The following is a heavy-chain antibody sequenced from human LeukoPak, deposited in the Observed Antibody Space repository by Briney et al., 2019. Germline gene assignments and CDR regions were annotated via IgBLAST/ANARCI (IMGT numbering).Heavy chain of an antibody. D-gene: IGHD6-13*01. V-gene: IGHV4-34*01. CDR2: INHSGST. J-gene: IGHJ4*02. Sequence: PSETLSLTCAVYGGSFSGYYWSWIRQPPGKGLEWIGEINHSGSTNYNPSLKSRVTISVDTSKNQFSLKLSSVTAADTAVYYCARLTIAAARGHYYFDYWGQGTLVTVSS. CDR1: GGSFSGYY. CDR3: ARLTIAAARGHYYFDY.